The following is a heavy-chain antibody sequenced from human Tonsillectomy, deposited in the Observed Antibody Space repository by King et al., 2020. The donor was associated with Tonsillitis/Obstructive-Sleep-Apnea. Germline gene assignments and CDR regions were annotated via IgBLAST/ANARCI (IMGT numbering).Heavy chain of an antibody. CDR3: GRGGRCSSSSCYNCYFDL. Sequence: QLVQSGSELKKPGASVKVSCKASGYTFTNYTMNWVRQAPGQGLEWMGWINTNTGNPTYAQGFTGRFVFSLETSVSTAYLKNSSLKADDTAVYYCGRGGRCSSSSCYNCYFDLWGRGTLVTVSS. D-gene: IGHD2-2*02. CDR2: INTNTGNP. J-gene: IGHJ2*01. V-gene: IGHV7-4-1*02. CDR1: GYTFTNYT.